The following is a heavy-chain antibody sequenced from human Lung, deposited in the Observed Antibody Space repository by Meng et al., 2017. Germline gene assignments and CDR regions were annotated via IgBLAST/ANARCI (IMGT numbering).Heavy chain of an antibody. V-gene: IGHV1-2*06. CDR2: INPNSGVT. D-gene: IGHD3-9*01. J-gene: IGHJ4*02. CDR1: GYTFTGYS. CDR3: ARFDPRAY. Sequence: QVQLVQSGAEVKKTGASVKVSCKASGYTFTGYSIHWVRLAPGPGLEWMGRINPNSGVTNYAQKFEGRVTMTRDTSISTAYMELSRLRSDDTAVYYCARFDPRAYWGQGTLVTVSS.